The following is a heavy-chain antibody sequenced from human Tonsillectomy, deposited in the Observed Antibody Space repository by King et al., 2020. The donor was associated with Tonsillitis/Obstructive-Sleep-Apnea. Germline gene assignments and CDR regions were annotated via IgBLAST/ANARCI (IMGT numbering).Heavy chain of an antibody. Sequence: VQLVESGGGLVQPGRSLRLSCAASGFTFGDYAIHWVRQAPGKGLEWVSGISWDSGSIGYADSVKGRFTISRDNAKNSLYMQMNSLRADDTALYYCAKGSGYCSGGSGYSGGLYYFDDWGQGTVVTVSS. D-gene: IGHD2-15*01. V-gene: IGHV3-9*01. CDR2: ISWDSGSI. J-gene: IGHJ4*02. CDR1: GFTFGDYA. CDR3: AKGSGYCSGGSGYSGGLYYFDD.